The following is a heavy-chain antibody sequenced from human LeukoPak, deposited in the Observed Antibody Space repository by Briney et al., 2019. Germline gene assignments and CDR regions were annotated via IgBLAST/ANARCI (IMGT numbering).Heavy chain of an antibody. CDR3: ACLDY. CDR1: GFTFSIYW. J-gene: IGHJ4*02. Sequence: GGSLRLSCAASGFTFSIYWVHWVRRAPGKGLVWVSSINSDGSSTSYADSVKGRFTISRDNAKNTLYLQMNTLRAEDTAVYYCACLDYWGQGTPVTVSS. V-gene: IGHV3-74*01. CDR2: INSDGSST.